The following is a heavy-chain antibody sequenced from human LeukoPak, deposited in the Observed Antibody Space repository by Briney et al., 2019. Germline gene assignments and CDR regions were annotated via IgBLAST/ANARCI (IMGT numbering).Heavy chain of an antibody. CDR2: ISSSGSTI. Sequence: PGGSLRLSCAASGFKFSDHYMHWIRQAPGRGLEWLSYISSSGSTIYYADSVKGRFTISRDNAKSSLYLQMNNLRAEDTAVYYCARGRLRWLQTYYFDYWGQGTLVTVSS. V-gene: IGHV3-11*01. CDR1: GFKFSDHY. J-gene: IGHJ4*02. D-gene: IGHD5-24*01. CDR3: ARGRLRWLQTYYFDY.